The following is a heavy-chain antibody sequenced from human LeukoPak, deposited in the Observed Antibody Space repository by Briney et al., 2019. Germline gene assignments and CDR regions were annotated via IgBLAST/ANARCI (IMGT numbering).Heavy chain of an antibody. D-gene: IGHD4-17*01. Sequence: SETLSLTCTVSGGSISSSSYYWGWIRQPPGKGLQWIGEVFHSGSTNYNPSLKSRVTISVDNSKNQLSLTLTSVTAADTAVYYCAREVGGDFDALDYWGQGTLVTVSS. CDR2: VFHSGST. V-gene: IGHV4-39*07. J-gene: IGHJ4*02. CDR1: GGSISSSSYY. CDR3: AREVGGDFDALDY.